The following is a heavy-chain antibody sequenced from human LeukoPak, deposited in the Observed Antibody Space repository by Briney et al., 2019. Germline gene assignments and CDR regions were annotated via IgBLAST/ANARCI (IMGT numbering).Heavy chain of an antibody. CDR1: GGSISSYY. CDR2: IYYSGGT. V-gene: IGHV4-59*08. J-gene: IGHJ4*02. CDR3: ARHAHYYDSSGFYFHFDS. Sequence: SETLSLTCTVSGGSISSYYWSWIRQPPGKGLEWIGYIYYSGGTNYNPSLKSRVTISVDTSKNQFSLKLTSVTAADTAVYYCARHAHYYDSSGFYFHFDSWGQGTLVTVSS. D-gene: IGHD3-22*01.